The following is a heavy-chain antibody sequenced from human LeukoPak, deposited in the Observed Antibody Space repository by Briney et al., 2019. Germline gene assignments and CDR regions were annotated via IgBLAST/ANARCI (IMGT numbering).Heavy chain of an antibody. J-gene: IGHJ1*01. CDR3: GRAFPPLRTSSAGDL. Sequence: PGGSLRLSCSASGFSFSDYDMNWVRQAPGKGLEWVSAISGRSSHIYYGESVKGRFTISRDNAKNSLYLQMDSLGVEDTAVYYCGRAFPPLRTSSAGDLWGQGTLAIVSS. CDR1: GFSFSDYD. D-gene: IGHD3-16*01. CDR2: ISGRSSHI. V-gene: IGHV3-21*01.